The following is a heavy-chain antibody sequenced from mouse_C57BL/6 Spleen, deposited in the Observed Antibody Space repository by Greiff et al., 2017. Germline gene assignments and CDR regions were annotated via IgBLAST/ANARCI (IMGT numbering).Heavy chain of an antibody. V-gene: IGHV1-18*01. CDR1: GYTFTDYN. D-gene: IGHD2-3*01. CDR3: AKGDGFYWYFDV. CDR2: INPNNGGT. Sequence: EVKLQQSGPELVKPGASVKIPCKASGYTFTDYNMDWVKQSHGKSLEWIGDINPNNGGTIYNQKFKGKATLTVDKSSSTAYMGLRSLTSEDTAVYYCAKGDGFYWYFDVWGTGTTVTVSS. J-gene: IGHJ1*03.